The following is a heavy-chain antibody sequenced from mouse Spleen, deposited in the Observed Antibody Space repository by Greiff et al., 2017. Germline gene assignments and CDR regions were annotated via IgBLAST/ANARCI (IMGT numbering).Heavy chain of an antibody. V-gene: IGHV1-64*01. D-gene: IGHD1-2*01. Sequence: QVQLKQPGAELVKPGASVKLSCKASGYTFTSYWMHWVKQRPGQGLEWIGMIHPNSGSTNYNEKFKSKATLTVDKSSSTAYMQLSSLTSEDSAVYYCATLLRLPYALDYWGQGTSVTVSS. CDR1: GYTFTSYW. CDR3: ATLLRLPYALDY. J-gene: IGHJ4*01. CDR2: IHPNSGST.